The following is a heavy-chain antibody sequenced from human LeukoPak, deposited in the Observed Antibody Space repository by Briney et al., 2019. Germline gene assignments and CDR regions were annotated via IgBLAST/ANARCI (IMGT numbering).Heavy chain of an antibody. CDR2: IYYSGST. Sequence: PSETLSLTCTVSGGSISSYYWSWIRQPPGKGLEWIGYIYYSGSTNYNPSLKSRVTISVDTSKNQFSLKLSSVTAADTAVYYCAGRYYVWGSYPPDYWGQGTLVTVSS. V-gene: IGHV4-59*08. D-gene: IGHD3-16*02. J-gene: IGHJ4*02. CDR1: GGSISSYY. CDR3: AGRYYVWGSYPPDY.